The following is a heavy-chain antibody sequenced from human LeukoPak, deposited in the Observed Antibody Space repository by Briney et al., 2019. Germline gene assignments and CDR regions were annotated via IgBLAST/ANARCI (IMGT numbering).Heavy chain of an antibody. CDR2: IINSGGST. CDR3: AKDIYGDYGGLDY. V-gene: IGHV3-23*01. CDR1: GFSFSSKA. Sequence: GGSLRLSCAASGFSFSSKAMSWVRQAPGKGLQWVSAIINSGGSTYYADSVKGRFTISRDNSKNTLYLQMNSLRAEDTALYYCAKDIYGDYGGLDYWGQGTLVTVSS. J-gene: IGHJ4*02. D-gene: IGHD4-17*01.